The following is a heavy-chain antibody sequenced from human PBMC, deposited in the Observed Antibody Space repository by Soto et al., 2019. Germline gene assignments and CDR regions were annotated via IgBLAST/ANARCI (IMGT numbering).Heavy chain of an antibody. D-gene: IGHD3-10*01. J-gene: IGHJ4*02. Sequence: QVQLVQSGAEVKKPGASVKVSCKASGYTFTSYGISWVRQAPGQGLEWMGWISAYNGNTNYAQKLQGRVTMTTDTXTXXAYMELRSLRSDDTAVYYCARDISPELMVRGVVDYWGQGTLVTVSS. CDR1: GYTFTSYG. V-gene: IGHV1-18*01. CDR2: ISAYNGNT. CDR3: ARDISPELMVRGVVDY.